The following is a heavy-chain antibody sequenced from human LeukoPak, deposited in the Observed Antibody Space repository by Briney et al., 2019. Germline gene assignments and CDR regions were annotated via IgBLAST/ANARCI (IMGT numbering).Heavy chain of an antibody. Sequence: GGSLRLSCAASGFTFSRYAIHWVRQAPGKGLEWVAAISFDGRNKYFADSVKGRFTISRDNSNNAVYLQMNSLGTEDTAVYYCARDLPWFAPWGQGTLVTVSS. CDR2: ISFDGRNK. J-gene: IGHJ5*02. V-gene: IGHV3-30*04. CDR3: ARDLPWFAP. CDR1: GFTFSRYA.